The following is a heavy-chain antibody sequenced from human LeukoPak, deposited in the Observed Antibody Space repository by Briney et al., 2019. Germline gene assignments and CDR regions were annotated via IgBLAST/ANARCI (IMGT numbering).Heavy chain of an antibody. CDR2: IRHDGSLI. Sequence: GGSLRLSCVASGFSFKTDGMHWVRQAPGKGLECVAHIRHDGSLIYYSESAKGRFTISRDNSKNTLYLQMNSLRSDDTAVYYCTRGDDYGSNMRLPKFNWFDPWGQGSLVTVSS. J-gene: IGHJ5*02. CDR1: GFSFKTDG. V-gene: IGHV3-30*02. CDR3: TRGDDYGSNMRLPKFNWFDP. D-gene: IGHD4-17*01.